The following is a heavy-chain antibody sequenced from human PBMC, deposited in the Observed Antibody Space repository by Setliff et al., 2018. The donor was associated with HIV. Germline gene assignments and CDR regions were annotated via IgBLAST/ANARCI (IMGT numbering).Heavy chain of an antibody. D-gene: IGHD5-12*01. Sequence: ASVKVSCKASGYTFTDFYIRWVRQAPGQGLEWIGRINPKSGVADYLKKFQGRVTMTMDTSTNTAHMELIRPRFDDTAVYYCARAHFLVAMTRNWFDPWGQGTLVTVSS. J-gene: IGHJ5*02. CDR3: ARAHFLVAMTRNWFDP. CDR1: GYTFTDFY. CDR2: INPKSGVA. V-gene: IGHV1-2*06.